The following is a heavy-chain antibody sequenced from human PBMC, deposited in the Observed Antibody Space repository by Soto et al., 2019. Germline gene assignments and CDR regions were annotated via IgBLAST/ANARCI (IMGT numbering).Heavy chain of an antibody. Sequence: PSETLSLTCTVSGGSISSGSYYWGWIRQPPGKGLEWIGSIYYSGSTYYNPSLKSRVTISVDTSKNQFSLKLSSVTAADTAVVYCARHAWFGVFDSWGQGTLVTVSS. D-gene: IGHD3-10*01. J-gene: IGHJ5*01. CDR2: IYYSGST. CDR3: ARHAWFGVFDS. V-gene: IGHV4-39*01. CDR1: GGSISSGSYY.